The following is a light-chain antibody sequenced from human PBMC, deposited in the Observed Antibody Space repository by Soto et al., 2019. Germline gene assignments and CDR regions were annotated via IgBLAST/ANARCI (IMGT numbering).Light chain of an antibody. Sequence: QSVLTQTPSVSGAPGQRVTISCTGGRSNSGAGYHVHWYQQLPGTAPKLLIYGNINRPSGVPDRFSGSKSGTSASLAITGLHAEDEADYYCQSYDSILSGFVFGGGTKVTVL. CDR1: RSNSGAGYH. V-gene: IGLV1-40*01. CDR2: GNI. CDR3: QSYDSILSGFV. J-gene: IGLJ2*01.